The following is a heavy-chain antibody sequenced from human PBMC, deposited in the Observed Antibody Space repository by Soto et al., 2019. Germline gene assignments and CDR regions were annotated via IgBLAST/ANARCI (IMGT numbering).Heavy chain of an antibody. J-gene: IGHJ6*02. D-gene: IGHD6-19*01. Sequence: PGGSMRLSCAASGFTFSSYWMSWVRQAPGKGLEWVANIKQDGSEKYYVDSLEGRFTISRDNTNNSLYLQMNSLRAEDTAVYYCTRVYPGSGWPYHYYGMGVWGQGTTVTVSS. V-gene: IGHV3-7*01. CDR1: GFTFSSYW. CDR2: IKQDGSEK. CDR3: TRVYPGSGWPYHYYGMGV.